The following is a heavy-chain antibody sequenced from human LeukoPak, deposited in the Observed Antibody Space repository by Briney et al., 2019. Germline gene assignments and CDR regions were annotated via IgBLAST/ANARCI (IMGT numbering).Heavy chain of an antibody. CDR1: GLTFNSYW. Sequence: GGSLRLSCAASGLTFNSYWMTWVRQAPGKGLEWVANIKQDGSEKHYVDSVKGRFTISRDNAKNSLYLEMNSLRAEDTAVYYCARDLYGSGSWFDYWGQGTLVTVSS. CDR3: ARDLYGSGSWFDY. V-gene: IGHV3-7*01. D-gene: IGHD3-10*01. CDR2: IKQDGSEK. J-gene: IGHJ4*02.